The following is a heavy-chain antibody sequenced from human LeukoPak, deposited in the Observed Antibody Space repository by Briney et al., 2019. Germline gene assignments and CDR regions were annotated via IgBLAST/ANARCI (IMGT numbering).Heavy chain of an antibody. J-gene: IGHJ4*02. Sequence: PGGSLRRSCAASGFTFKRNAISWVRQAPGKGLEWVSTIGGSGDKTFYADSVKGRFTISRDNSKNMVHLQMNSLTGEDTALYYCVRRGDASSGWGDHDFWGQGALVTVSS. D-gene: IGHD6-19*01. V-gene: IGHV3-23*01. CDR1: GFTFKRNA. CDR3: VRRGDASSGWGDHDF. CDR2: IGGSGDKT.